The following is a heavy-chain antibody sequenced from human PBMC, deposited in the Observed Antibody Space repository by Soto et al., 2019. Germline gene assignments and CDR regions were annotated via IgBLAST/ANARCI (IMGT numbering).Heavy chain of an antibody. CDR1: GLNISSYC. D-gene: IGHD5-12*01. J-gene: IGHJ3*02. V-gene: IGHV3-23*01. Sequence: PGGSQRVSCTAAGLNISSYCMSWVRQDPGKGLEWVSAISGSGGSTYYADSVKGRFTISRDNSKNTLYLQMNSLRAEDTAVYYCAKDLSGYDAFDIWGQGTMVTVSS. CDR2: ISGSGGST. CDR3: AKDLSGYDAFDI.